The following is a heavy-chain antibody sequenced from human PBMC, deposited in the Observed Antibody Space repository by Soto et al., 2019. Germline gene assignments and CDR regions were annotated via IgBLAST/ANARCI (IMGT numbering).Heavy chain of an antibody. V-gene: IGHV3-15*07. CDR1: GFIFSNAW. CDR2: IKSRADGGTI. Sequence: GGSLRLSCVGSGFIFSNAWMNWVRQAPGKGLEWVGRIKSRADGGTIDYAAPVKGRFTISRDDSKNTLYLQMGSLRAEDMAVYYCARDGGSGSYYSWGQGTLVTVSS. CDR3: ARDGGSGSYYS. D-gene: IGHD3-10*01. J-gene: IGHJ4*02.